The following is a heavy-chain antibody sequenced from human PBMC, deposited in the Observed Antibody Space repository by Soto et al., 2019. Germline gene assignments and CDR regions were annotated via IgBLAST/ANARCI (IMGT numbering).Heavy chain of an antibody. J-gene: IGHJ5*02. D-gene: IGHD2-2*01. V-gene: IGHV4-31*03. Sequence: QVQLQESGPGLVKPSQTLSLTCTVSGGSISSGGYYWSWIRQHPGKGLEWIGYIYYSGSTYYNPSLKSRVTISVDSSKNQFSLKLSSVTAAGTAVYYCAREGVSVVVPAAEGADNWFDPWGQGTLVTVSS. CDR1: GGSISSGGYY. CDR3: AREGVSVVVPAAEGADNWFDP. CDR2: IYYSGST.